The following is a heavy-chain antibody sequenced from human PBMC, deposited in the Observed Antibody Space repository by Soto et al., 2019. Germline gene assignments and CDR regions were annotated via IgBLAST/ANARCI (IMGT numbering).Heavy chain of an antibody. D-gene: IGHD3-16*02. CDR1: GYTFTSYG. V-gene: IGHV1-18*01. J-gene: IGHJ5*02. CDR2: ISAYNGNT. CDR3: ARVRITFGGVISWWFEP. Sequence: ASVKVSCKASGYTFTSYGISWVRQAPGQGLEWMGWISAYNGNTNYAQKLQGRVTMTTDTSTSTAYMELRSLRSDDTAVYYCARVRITFGGVISWWFEPWGQGTLVTVSS.